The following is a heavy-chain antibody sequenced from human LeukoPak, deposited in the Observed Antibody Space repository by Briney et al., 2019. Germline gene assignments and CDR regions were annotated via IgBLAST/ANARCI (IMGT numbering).Heavy chain of an antibody. CDR3: AKDLERHIVVVTASAVDY. J-gene: IGHJ4*02. D-gene: IGHD2-21*02. V-gene: IGHV3-30*18. Sequence: GGSLRLSCAASGFTFSSYGMHWVRQAPGKGLEWVAVISYDGSNKYYADSVKGRFTIFRDNSKNTLYLQMNSLRAEDTAVYYCAKDLERHIVVVTASAVDYWGQGTLVTDSS. CDR1: GFTFSSYG. CDR2: ISYDGSNK.